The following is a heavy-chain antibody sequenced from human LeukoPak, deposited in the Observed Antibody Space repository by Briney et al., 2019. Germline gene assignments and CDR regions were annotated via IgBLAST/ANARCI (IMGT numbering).Heavy chain of an antibody. CDR3: AREAGYDFWSGYYILYYYYGMDV. V-gene: IGHV3-30-3*01. CDR1: GFTFSSYA. J-gene: IGHJ6*02. Sequence: GGSLRLSCAASGFTFSSYAMHWVRQAPGKGLEWVAVISYDGSNKYYADSVKGRFTISRDNSKNTLYLQMNSLRAEDTAVYYCAREAGYDFWSGYYILYYYYGMDVWGQGTTVTVSS. CDR2: ISYDGSNK. D-gene: IGHD3-3*01.